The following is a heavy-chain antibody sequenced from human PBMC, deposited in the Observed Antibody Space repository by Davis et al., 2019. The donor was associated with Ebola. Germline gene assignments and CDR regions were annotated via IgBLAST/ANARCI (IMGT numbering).Heavy chain of an antibody. Sequence: PGGSLRLSCAASGFTFSRYWMHWVRQAPGKGLVWVSRINSDGSRTNYADSVKGRFTISRDNAKNTVYLQMNSLRAEDTAVYFCAGVDYGDSWRWFDHWGQGTLVTVSS. J-gene: IGHJ5*02. CDR2: INSDGSRT. CDR3: AGVDYGDSWRWFDH. D-gene: IGHD4-17*01. V-gene: IGHV3-74*01. CDR1: GFTFSRYW.